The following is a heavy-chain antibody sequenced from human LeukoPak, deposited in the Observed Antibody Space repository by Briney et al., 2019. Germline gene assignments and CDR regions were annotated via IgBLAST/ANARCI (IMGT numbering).Heavy chain of an antibody. J-gene: IGHJ6*03. V-gene: IGHV4-38-2*02. Sequence: PSETLSLTCTVSGYSISSGYYWGWIRQPPGKGLEWIGSIYHSGSTYYNPSLKSRVTISVDTSKNQFSLKLSSVTAADTAVYYCARVGNYYYYYMDVWGKGTTVTVSS. CDR3: ARVGNYYYYYMDV. CDR2: IYHSGST. CDR1: GYSISSGYY.